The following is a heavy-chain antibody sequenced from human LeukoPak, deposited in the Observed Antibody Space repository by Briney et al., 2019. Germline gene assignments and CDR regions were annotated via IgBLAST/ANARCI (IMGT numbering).Heavy chain of an antibody. CDR3: ARDRLRWPKIDY. J-gene: IGHJ4*02. D-gene: IGHD4-23*01. CDR1: GGSISNYY. V-gene: IGHV4-59*12. Sequence: SETLSLTCTVSGGSISNYYWSWIRQPPGKGLEWIGSIYHSGSTYYNPSLKSRVTISVDTSKNQFSLKLNSVTAADTAVYYCARDRLRWPKIDYWGQGTLVTVSS. CDR2: IYHSGST.